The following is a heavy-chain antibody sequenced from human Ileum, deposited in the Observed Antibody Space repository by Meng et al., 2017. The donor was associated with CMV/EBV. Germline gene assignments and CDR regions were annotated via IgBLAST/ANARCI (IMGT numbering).Heavy chain of an antibody. V-gene: IGHV3-7*01. J-gene: IGHJ5*01. Sequence: ASGFMFSRYWMSWVRQAPGKGLEWVANIKGDGNDMNYVEFVKGRFTVSRDNAKNLVFLQMRSLRAEDTAIYYCARDWGIGGRPMDSWGQGTLVTVSS. CDR2: IKGDGNDM. CDR3: ARDWGIGGRPMDS. D-gene: IGHD3-16*01. CDR1: GFMFSRYW.